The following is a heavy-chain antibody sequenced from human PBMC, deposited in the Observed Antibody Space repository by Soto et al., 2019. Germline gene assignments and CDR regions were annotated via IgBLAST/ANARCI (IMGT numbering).Heavy chain of an antibody. CDR3: ARVSGYSGYDGLSAFDI. CDR1: GGSISSGGYY. Sequence: PSETLSLTCTVSGGSISSGGYYWSWIRQHPGKGLEWIGYIYYSGSTYYNPSLKSRVTISVDTSKNQFSLKLSSVTAADTAVYYCARVSGYSGYDGLSAFDIWGQGTMVTVSS. CDR2: IYYSGST. D-gene: IGHD5-12*01. V-gene: IGHV4-31*03. J-gene: IGHJ3*02.